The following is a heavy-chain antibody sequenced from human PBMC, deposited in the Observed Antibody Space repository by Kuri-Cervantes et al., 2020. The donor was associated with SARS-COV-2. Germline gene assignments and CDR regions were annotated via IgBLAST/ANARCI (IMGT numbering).Heavy chain of an antibody. Sequence: GESLKISCAASGFTFSSYGMHWVRQAPGKGLEWVAFIRYDGSNKYYADSVKGRFTIPRDNSKNTLYLQMNSLGAEDTAVYYCANTLVWGVDYWGQGTLVTVSS. D-gene: IGHD7-27*01. CDR3: ANTLVWGVDY. CDR2: IRYDGSNK. CDR1: GFTFSSYG. V-gene: IGHV3-30*02. J-gene: IGHJ4*02.